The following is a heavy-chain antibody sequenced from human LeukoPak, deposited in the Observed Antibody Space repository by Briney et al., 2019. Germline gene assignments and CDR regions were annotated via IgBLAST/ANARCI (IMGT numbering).Heavy chain of an antibody. D-gene: IGHD6-13*01. V-gene: IGHV4-59*01. J-gene: IGHJ4*02. CDR2: VFDSGST. CDR1: GASFSTNY. Sequence: SETLSLTCSVSGASFSTNYWSWIRQPPGRGLEWIGYVFDSGSTNYNPSLKSRVTISVDTSTKQFSLRLSSVTAADTAVYYCASGYSSSWHYFDYWGQGTLVTVSS. CDR3: ASGYSSSWHYFDY.